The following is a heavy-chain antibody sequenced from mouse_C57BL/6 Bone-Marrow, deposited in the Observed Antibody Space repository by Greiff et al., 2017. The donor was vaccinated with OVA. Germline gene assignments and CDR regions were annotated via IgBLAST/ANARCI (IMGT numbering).Heavy chain of an antibody. Sequence: EVKLMESEGGLVQPGSSMKLSCTASGFTFSDYYMAWVRQVPEKGLEWVANINYDGSSTYYLDSLKSRFIISRDNAKNILYLQMSSLKSEDTATDYCARRAGTGAMDYWGQGTSVTVSS. CDR3: ARRAGTGAMDY. D-gene: IGHD3-3*01. J-gene: IGHJ4*01. V-gene: IGHV5-16*01. CDR1: GFTFSDYY. CDR2: INYDGSST.